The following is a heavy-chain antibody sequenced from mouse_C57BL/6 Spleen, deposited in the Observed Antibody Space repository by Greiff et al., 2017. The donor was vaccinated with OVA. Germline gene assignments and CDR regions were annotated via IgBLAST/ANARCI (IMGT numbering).Heavy chain of an antibody. J-gene: IGHJ1*03. CDR3: ARVLYSNDWYFDV. CDR1: GYSITSGYV. Sequence: EVQLQESGPGLVKPSQSLSFTCTVSGYSITSGYVWHLIRHFPGNKLEWMGFISYSGNTNYNPSLNSRISITHDTSKNHFFLQLNSVTTEDTATYYCARVLYSNDWYFDVWGTGATVTVAS. CDR2: ISYSGNT. V-gene: IGHV3-1*01. D-gene: IGHD2-5*01.